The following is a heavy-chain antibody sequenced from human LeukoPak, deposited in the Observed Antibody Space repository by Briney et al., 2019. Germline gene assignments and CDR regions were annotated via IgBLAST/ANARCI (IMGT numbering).Heavy chain of an antibody. D-gene: IGHD1-26*01. CDR1: GFTFSSYS. V-gene: IGHV3-21*01. J-gene: IGHJ3*01. CDR2: ISSSSSYI. CDR3: ARTPSGTWDLCC. Sequence: GGSLRLSCAASGFTFSSYSMNWVRQAPGKGLEWVSSISSSSSYIYYADSVKGRFTISRDNAKNSLYLQMNSLRAEDTAVYYCARTPSGTWDLCCWGQGTMVTVSS.